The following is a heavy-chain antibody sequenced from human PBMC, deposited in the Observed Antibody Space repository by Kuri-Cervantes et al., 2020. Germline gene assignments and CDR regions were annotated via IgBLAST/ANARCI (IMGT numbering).Heavy chain of an antibody. CDR3: ARGKGSATGNWFDP. V-gene: IGHV3-48*03. D-gene: IGHD3-10*01. J-gene: IGHJ5*02. Sequence: GESLKISCAASGFTFSSYEMNWVRQAPGKGLEWVSYITSSGSTIYYADSVKGRFTISRDNAKNTLYLQMNSLRAEDTAVYYCARGKGSATGNWFDPWGQGTLVTVSS. CDR1: GFTFSSYE. CDR2: ITSSGSTI.